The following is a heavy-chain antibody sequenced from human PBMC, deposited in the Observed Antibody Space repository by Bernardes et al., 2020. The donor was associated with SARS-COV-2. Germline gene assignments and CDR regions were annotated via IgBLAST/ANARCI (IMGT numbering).Heavy chain of an antibody. CDR3: ARDSITMVGRGFDI. J-gene: IGHJ3*02. D-gene: IGHD3-10*01. Sequence: AAVKVSCKASGYTFTGYYMHWVRQAPGQGLEWMGWITPTSGGTTYAQKFQGRVTMTRDTSISTAYMELSRLRSDDTAVYYCARDSITMVGRGFDIWGQGTMVTGAS. CDR1: GYTFTGYY. V-gene: IGHV1-2*02. CDR2: ITPTSGGT.